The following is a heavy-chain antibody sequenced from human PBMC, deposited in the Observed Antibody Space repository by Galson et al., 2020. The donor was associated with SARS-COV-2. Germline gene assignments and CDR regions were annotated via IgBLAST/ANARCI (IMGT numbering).Heavy chain of an antibody. CDR1: GGSISTYY. CDR3: ARDPVIPAGAFYYYYGLDV. V-gene: IGHV4-59*01. J-gene: IGHJ6*02. CDR2: IYNSGST. D-gene: IGHD2-2*02. Sequence: SETLSLTCTVSGGSISTYYWSWIRQPPGKGLEWIGYIYNSGSTNYNPSLKSRVTISVDTSKNQFSLKLTSVTAADTAVYYCARDPVIPAGAFYYYYGLDVWGQGTTVTVSS.